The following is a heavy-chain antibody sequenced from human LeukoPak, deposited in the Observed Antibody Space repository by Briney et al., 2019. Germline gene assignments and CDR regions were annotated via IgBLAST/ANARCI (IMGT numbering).Heavy chain of an antibody. CDR1: GYTFTGYY. CDR3: ARLYHDVVVVPGEIRGGWLDP. J-gene: IGHJ5*02. Sequence: ASVKVSCKASGYTFTGYYMHWVRQAPGQGLEWMGWINPNRGGTNYAQKFQGWVTMTRDTSISTAYMELSRLRSDDTAVYYCARLYHDVVVVPGEIRGGWLDPWGQGTLVTVSS. CDR2: INPNRGGT. V-gene: IGHV1-2*04. D-gene: IGHD2-2*01.